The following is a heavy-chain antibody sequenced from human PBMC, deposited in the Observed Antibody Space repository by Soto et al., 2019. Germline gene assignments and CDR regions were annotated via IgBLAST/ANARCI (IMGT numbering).Heavy chain of an antibody. CDR3: ARGHMTTVTTVLDY. J-gene: IGHJ4*02. CDR2: INHSGST. CDR1: GGSFSGYY. Sequence: QSQTLSLTCAVYGGSFSGYYWSWIRQPPGKGLEWIGEINHSGSTNYNPSLKSRVTISVDTSKNQFSLKLSSVTAADTAVYYCARGHMTTVTTVLDYWGQGTLVTVSS. D-gene: IGHD4-4*01. V-gene: IGHV4-34*01.